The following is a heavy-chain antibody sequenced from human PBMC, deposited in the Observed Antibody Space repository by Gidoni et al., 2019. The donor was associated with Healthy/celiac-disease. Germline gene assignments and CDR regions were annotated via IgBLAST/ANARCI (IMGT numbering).Heavy chain of an antibody. J-gene: IGHJ1*01. CDR1: GGTISSYT. CDR2: INPILGIA. D-gene: IGHD2-21*02. V-gene: IGHV1-69*02. CDR3: ARGSYGGGDCYAAGSVSGTASG. Sequence: QVQLVQSGAEVKKTRSSVKVSCPASGGTISSYTIIWVRQGHGQGRGWRGRINPILGIATNAPRVQGRVTVTKDKCTGTASMELCSLRSEDTVVYYCARGSYGGGDCYAAGSVSGTASGWGQGTLVTVSS.